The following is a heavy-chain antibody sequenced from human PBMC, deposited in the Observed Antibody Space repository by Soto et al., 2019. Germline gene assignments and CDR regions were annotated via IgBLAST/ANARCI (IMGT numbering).Heavy chain of an antibody. CDR2: ISGSGGST. CDR3: AKDRPYYYDSSGYHPECDAFGI. Sequence: GGXLRLSCAASGFTFSSYAMSWVRQAPGKGLEWVSAISGSGGSTYYADSVKGRFTISRDNSKNTLYLQMNSLRAEDTAVYYCAKDRPYYYDSSGYHPECDAFGIWGQGTMVTVSS. CDR1: GFTFSSYA. V-gene: IGHV3-23*01. J-gene: IGHJ3*02. D-gene: IGHD3-22*01.